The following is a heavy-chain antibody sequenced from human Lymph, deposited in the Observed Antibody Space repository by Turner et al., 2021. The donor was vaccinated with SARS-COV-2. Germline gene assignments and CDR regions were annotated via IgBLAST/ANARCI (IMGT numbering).Heavy chain of an antibody. V-gene: IGHV1-69*01. CDR2: IIPIVGTA. Sequence: QVQLVQSGAEVKKTGSSVKVSCKASGGTFSSYAISWVRQAPGQGLEWMGEIIPIVGTANYAQKFQGRVTITADASTSTAHMELSSLRSEDTAVYYCARGSRDCSSTSCYPFFDYWGQGTLVTVSS. CDR3: ARGSRDCSSTSCYPFFDY. D-gene: IGHD2-2*01. J-gene: IGHJ4*02. CDR1: GGTFSSYA.